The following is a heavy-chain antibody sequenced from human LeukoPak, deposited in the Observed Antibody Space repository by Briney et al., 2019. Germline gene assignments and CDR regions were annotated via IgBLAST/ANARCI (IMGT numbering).Heavy chain of an antibody. Sequence: SETLSLTCTVSGGAISSYYWSWIRQPPGKGLEWIGYIYYSGGTKYNPSLMSRVTISVDRAQNQFSLSLRSVTAADTAVYYCARDGLYDSSGYYMDSWGQGTVVIVSS. CDR2: IYYSGGT. D-gene: IGHD3-22*01. CDR3: ARDGLYDSSGYYMDS. V-gene: IGHV4-59*01. J-gene: IGHJ4*02. CDR1: GGAISSYY.